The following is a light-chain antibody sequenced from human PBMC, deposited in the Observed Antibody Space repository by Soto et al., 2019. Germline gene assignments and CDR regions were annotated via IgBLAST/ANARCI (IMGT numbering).Light chain of an antibody. CDR3: QQYGSSPLT. Sequence: EIVLTQSPATLSLSPGERATLSCRASQSVSSSYLAWYQQKPGQAPRLLIYGASSRATGIPDRFSGSGSGTDFTLTISRLESEDFAVYYCQQYGSSPLTFGRGTQVEIK. V-gene: IGKV3-20*01. CDR1: QSVSSSY. CDR2: GAS. J-gene: IGKJ4*01.